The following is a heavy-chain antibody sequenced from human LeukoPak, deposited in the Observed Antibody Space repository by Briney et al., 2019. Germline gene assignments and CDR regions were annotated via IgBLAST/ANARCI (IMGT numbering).Heavy chain of an antibody. Sequence: GGSLRLSCAASGFTFSRNGMTWVRQAPGKGLEWVSAISGSGGNTYYADSVKGRFTISRDNSKNTLYLQMNSLRAEATAVHYXXXRAGAYSHPYDYWGQGTLVTVSS. CDR3: XXRAGAYSHPYDY. D-gene: IGHD4/OR15-4a*01. J-gene: IGHJ4*02. CDR2: ISGSGGNT. V-gene: IGHV3-23*01. CDR1: GFTFSRNG.